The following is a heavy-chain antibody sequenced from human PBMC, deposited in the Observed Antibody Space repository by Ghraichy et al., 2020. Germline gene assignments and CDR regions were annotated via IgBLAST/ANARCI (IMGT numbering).Heavy chain of an antibody. J-gene: IGHJ6*03. CDR3: SRDADDYGDYYYYYYMDV. CDR2: IYYSGST. CDR1: GGSISSYY. D-gene: IGHD4-17*01. Sequence: SETLSLTCTVSGGSISSYYWSWIRQPPGKGLEWIGYIYYSGSTNYNPSLKSRVIISVDTSKNQFSLKLSSVTAADTAVYYCSRDADDYGDYYYYYYMDVWGKGTTVSVSS. V-gene: IGHV4-59*01.